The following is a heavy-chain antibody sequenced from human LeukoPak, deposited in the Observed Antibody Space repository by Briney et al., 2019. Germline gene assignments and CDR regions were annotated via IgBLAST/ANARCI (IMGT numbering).Heavy chain of an antibody. CDR3: AFRKVGYCSSTSCYFRSGFDP. Sequence: SGTLSLTCAVYGGSFSGYYWSWIRQPPGKGLEWIGEINHSGSTNYNPSLKSRVTISVDTSKNQFSLKLSSVTAADTAVYYCAFRKVGYCSSTSCYFRSGFDPWGQGTLVTVSS. CDR1: GGSFSGYY. V-gene: IGHV4-34*01. J-gene: IGHJ5*02. D-gene: IGHD2-2*01. CDR2: INHSGST.